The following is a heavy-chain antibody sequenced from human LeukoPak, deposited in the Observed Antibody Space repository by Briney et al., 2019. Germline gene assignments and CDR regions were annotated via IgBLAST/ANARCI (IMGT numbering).Heavy chain of an antibody. CDR1: GGSISSGSYY. CDR2: IYTSGST. CDR3: ARGKIVAPPPFDY. V-gene: IGHV4-61*02. J-gene: IGHJ4*02. Sequence: SETLSLTCTASGGSISSGSYYWSWIRQPAGKGLEWIGRIYTSGSTNYNPSLKIRVTISVDTSKNQFPLKLSSVTAADTAVYYCARGKIVAPPPFDYWGQGTLVTVSS. D-gene: IGHD3-22*01.